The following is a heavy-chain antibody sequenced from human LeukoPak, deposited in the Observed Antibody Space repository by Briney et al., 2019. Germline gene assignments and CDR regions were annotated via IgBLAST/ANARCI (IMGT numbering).Heavy chain of an antibody. CDR3: TGSRWVTNDY. CDR2: IKSKTDGETT. CDR1: GFTFSTYW. Sequence: GGSLRLSCAASGFTFSTYWMSWVRQAPGKGLEWVGRIKSKTDGETTDYAAPVKGRFTISRDDSKNTVYLQMNSLKIEDTAVYYCTGSRWVTNDYWGQGTLVTVSS. J-gene: IGHJ4*02. V-gene: IGHV3-15*01. D-gene: IGHD1-26*01.